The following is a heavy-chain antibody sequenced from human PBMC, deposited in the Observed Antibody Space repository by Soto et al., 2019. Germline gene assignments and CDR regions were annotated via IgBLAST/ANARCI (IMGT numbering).Heavy chain of an antibody. Sequence: QVQLQESGPGLVKPSETLSLTCAVSGGSISSINWWSWVRQPPGKGLEWIGEIFHSGSTNYNPSLKSRVTISLDESKNQFSLKLSSVTAADTAVYYCARAQGIAAAGRHFDYWGQGTLVTVSS. J-gene: IGHJ4*02. D-gene: IGHD6-13*01. V-gene: IGHV4-4*02. CDR1: GGSISSINW. CDR2: IFHSGST. CDR3: ARAQGIAAAGRHFDY.